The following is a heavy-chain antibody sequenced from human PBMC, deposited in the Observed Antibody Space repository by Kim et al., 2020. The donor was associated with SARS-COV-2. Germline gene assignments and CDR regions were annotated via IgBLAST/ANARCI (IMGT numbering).Heavy chain of an antibody. V-gene: IGHV4-34*01. J-gene: IGHJ5*02. Sequence: SRVTISVDTSKNQFSLKLSSVTAADTAVYYCARGPPHCSGGSCYSRWFDPWGQGTLVTVSS. D-gene: IGHD2-15*01. CDR3: ARGPPHCSGGSCYSRWFDP.